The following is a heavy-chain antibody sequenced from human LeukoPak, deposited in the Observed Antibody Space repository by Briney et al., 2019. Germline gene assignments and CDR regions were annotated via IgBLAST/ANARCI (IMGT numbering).Heavy chain of an antibody. Sequence: GGSLRLSCAASGFTVSSYAMHWVRQTPGKGLEWVAVISYDGSNKYYADSVKGRFTISRDNSKNTLYLQMNSLRAEDTAVYYCARNFIVGARGAFDIWGQGTMVTVSS. J-gene: IGHJ3*02. CDR2: ISYDGSNK. CDR3: ARNFIVGARGAFDI. V-gene: IGHV3-30*01. CDR1: GFTVSSYA. D-gene: IGHD1-26*01.